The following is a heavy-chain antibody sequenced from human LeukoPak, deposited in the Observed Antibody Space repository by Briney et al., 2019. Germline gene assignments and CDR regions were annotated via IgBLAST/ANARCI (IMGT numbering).Heavy chain of an antibody. J-gene: IGHJ4*02. CDR2: ISSSSSYI. D-gene: IGHD1-26*01. CDR1: GFTFSSYS. Sequence: GGSLRLSCAASGFTFSSYSMNWVRQAPGQGLEWVSSISSSSSYIYYADSVKGRFTISRDNAKNSLYLQMNSLRAEDTAVYYCARDQQSGSYLDYWGQGTLVTVSS. CDR3: ARDQQSGSYLDY. V-gene: IGHV3-21*01.